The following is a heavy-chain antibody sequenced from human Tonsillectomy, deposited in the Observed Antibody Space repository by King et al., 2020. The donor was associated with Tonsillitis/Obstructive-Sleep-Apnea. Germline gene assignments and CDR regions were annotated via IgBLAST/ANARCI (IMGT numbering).Heavy chain of an antibody. CDR2: ISSSNYI. Sequence: VQLVESGGGLVKPGGSLRLSCAASGFTFSSHSMNWVRQAPGKGLEWVSSISSSNYIYYADSVKGRFTISRDNAKNSLYLQMNSLRAEDTAVYYCARDGGGYNYGLVSYYYYMDVWGKGTTVTVSS. J-gene: IGHJ6*03. D-gene: IGHD5-18*01. CDR1: GFTFSSHS. CDR3: ARDGGGYNYGLVSYYYYMDV. V-gene: IGHV3-21*01.